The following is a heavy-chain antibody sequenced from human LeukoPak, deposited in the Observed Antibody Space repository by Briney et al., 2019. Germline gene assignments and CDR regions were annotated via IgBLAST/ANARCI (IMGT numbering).Heavy chain of an antibody. V-gene: IGHV3-23*01. CDR3: AREGYDSSGYYLDY. Sequence: GGSLRLSCAASGLIFKDAWMTWVRQAPGKGLEWVSAISNNGGYTYYADSVKGRFTISRDNSKNTLYLQMNSLRAEDTAVYYCAREGYDSSGYYLDYWGQGTLVTVSS. J-gene: IGHJ4*02. CDR2: ISNNGGYT. D-gene: IGHD3-22*01. CDR1: GLIFKDAW.